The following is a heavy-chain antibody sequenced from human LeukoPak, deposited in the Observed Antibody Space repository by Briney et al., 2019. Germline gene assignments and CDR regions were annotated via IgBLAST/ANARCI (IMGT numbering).Heavy chain of an antibody. D-gene: IGHD2-21*02. Sequence: ASVKVSCKASGYTFTGYYMHWVRQAPGQGLEWMGRINPNSGGTNDAQKFQGRVTMTRDTSISTAYMELSRLRSDDTAVYYCARERSGIVVVAAPFDYWGQGTLVTVSS. J-gene: IGHJ4*02. CDR2: INPNSGGT. CDR3: ARERSGIVVVAAPFDY. V-gene: IGHV1-2*06. CDR1: GYTFTGYY.